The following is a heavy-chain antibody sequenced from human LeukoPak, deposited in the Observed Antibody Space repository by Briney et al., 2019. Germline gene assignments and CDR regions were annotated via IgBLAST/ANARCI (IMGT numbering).Heavy chain of an antibody. D-gene: IGHD6-13*01. J-gene: IGHJ1*01. CDR3: ARDVLAAAGTYHQH. V-gene: IGHV4-38-2*02. CDR2: IYHSGST. Sequence: SETLSLTCTVSGYSISSGYYWGWIRQPPGKGLEWIGSIYHSGSTYYNPSLRSRVTMSVDTSKNQFSLNLSSVTAADTAAYYCARDVLAAAGTYHQHWGQGTLVTVSS. CDR1: GYSISSGYY.